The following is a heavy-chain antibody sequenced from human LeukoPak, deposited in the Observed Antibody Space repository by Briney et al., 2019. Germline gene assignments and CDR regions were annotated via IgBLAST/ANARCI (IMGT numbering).Heavy chain of an antibody. V-gene: IGHV4-4*07. CDR1: GGSTSSYY. J-gene: IGHJ4*02. D-gene: IGHD3-10*02. CDR2: LHSSGET. Sequence: SETLSLTCTVSGGSTSSYYWSWIRQPPGKGLEWIGRLHSSGETTSNPSLMSRATMSLDTSRNHFSLNLTSVTAADTAIYYCATMFGESSDFDHWGQGTLVTVSS. CDR3: ATMFGESSDFDH.